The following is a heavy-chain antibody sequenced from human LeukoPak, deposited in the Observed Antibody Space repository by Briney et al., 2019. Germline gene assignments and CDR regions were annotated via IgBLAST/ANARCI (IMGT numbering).Heavy chain of an antibody. Sequence: SETLSLTCAVYGGSFSGYYWSWIRQPPGMGLEWIGEINHSGSTNYNPSLKSRVTISVDTSKNQFSLKLSSVTAADTAVYYCARGKLTMVRGVISYGMDVWGQGTTVTVSS. CDR2: INHSGST. CDR3: ARGKLTMVRGVISYGMDV. CDR1: GGSFSGYY. D-gene: IGHD3-10*01. J-gene: IGHJ6*02. V-gene: IGHV4-34*01.